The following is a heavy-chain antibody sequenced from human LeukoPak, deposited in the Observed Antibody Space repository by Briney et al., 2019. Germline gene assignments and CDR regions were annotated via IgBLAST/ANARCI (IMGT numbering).Heavy chain of an antibody. CDR1: GFTVSSNY. D-gene: IGHD3-9*01. CDR2: IYSGGST. CDR3: ASHYDILTGYYQQSIYYFDY. Sequence: GGSLRLSCAASGFTVSSNYMSWVRQAPGKGPEWVSVIYSGGSTYYADSVKGRFTISRDNSKNTLYLQMNSLRAEDTAVYYCASHYDILTGYYQQSIYYFDYWGQGTLVTVSS. J-gene: IGHJ4*02. V-gene: IGHV3-66*04.